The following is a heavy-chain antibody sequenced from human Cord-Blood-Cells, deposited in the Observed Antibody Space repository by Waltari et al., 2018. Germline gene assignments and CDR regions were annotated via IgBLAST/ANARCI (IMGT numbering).Heavy chain of an antibody. CDR1: GSTSTGYY. V-gene: IGHV1-2*02. CDR2: INPNSGGT. J-gene: IGHJ1*01. Sequence: QVQLVQSGAEVKKPGASVKVSCQPSGSTSTGYYMHWVRQAPGQGLEWMGWINPNSGGTNYAQKFQGRVTMTRDTSISTAYMELSRLRSDDTAVYYGARGSRSQNEYVQHWGQGTLVTVSS. CDR3: ARGSRSQNEYVQH.